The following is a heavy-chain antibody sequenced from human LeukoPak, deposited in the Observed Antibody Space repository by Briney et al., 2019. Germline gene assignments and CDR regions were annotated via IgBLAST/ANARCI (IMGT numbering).Heavy chain of an antibody. CDR1: GVTISSYH. CDR3: ARATSGTYYYFAS. V-gene: IGHV4-4*07. CDR2: IYSSGNT. Sequence: SETLSLTCTASGVTISSYHWSWIRQPAGKGLEWIGRIYSSGNTNYSPSLKSRVTMSVDTSKNQFSLKLSSVTAADTALYYCARATSGTYYYFASWGRGTLVSVSS. D-gene: IGHD3-10*01. J-gene: IGHJ4*02.